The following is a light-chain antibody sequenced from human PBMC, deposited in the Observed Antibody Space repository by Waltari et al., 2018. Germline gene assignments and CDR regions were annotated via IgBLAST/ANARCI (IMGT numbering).Light chain of an antibody. CDR3: QAWDSSTAGGV. V-gene: IGLV3-1*01. Sequence: SYELTQPPSVSVSPGQTASITCSGDKLGDKYACWYQQKPGQSPVLVIYQDSKRPSGIPWRFSGSNSGNTATLTISGTQAMDEADYYCQAWDSSTAGGVFGGGTKLTVL. CDR2: QDS. CDR1: KLGDKY. J-gene: IGLJ2*01.